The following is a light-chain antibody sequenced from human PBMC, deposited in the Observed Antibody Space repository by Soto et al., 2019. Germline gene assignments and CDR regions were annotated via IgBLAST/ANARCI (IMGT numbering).Light chain of an antibody. CDR2: GAS. V-gene: IGKV3-15*01. Sequence: EIVMTQSPANLSVSPGERATLSCRASQSVSSNLAWYQQKPGQAPRLLIYGASTRATGIPARFSGSRSGTEFTLTISSLQSEDFAVYYCQQYNNWPQTFGQGTKVEIK. CDR3: QQYNNWPQT. J-gene: IGKJ1*01. CDR1: QSVSSN.